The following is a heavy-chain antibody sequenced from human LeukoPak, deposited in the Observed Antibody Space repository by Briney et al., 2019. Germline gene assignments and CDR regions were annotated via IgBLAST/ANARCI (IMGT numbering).Heavy chain of an antibody. Sequence: PGGSLRLSCAASEFSVGSNYMTWVRQAPGKGLEWVSLIYSGGSTYYADSVKGRFTISRDNSKNTLYLQMNRLRAEDTAVYYCAFPPTVTSISGYWGQGTLVTVSS. CDR1: EFSVGSNY. D-gene: IGHD4-17*01. J-gene: IGHJ4*02. CDR2: IYSGGST. CDR3: AFPPTVTSISGY. V-gene: IGHV3-66*01.